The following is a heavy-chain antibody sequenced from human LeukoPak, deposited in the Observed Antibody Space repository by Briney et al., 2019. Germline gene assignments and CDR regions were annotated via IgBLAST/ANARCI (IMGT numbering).Heavy chain of an antibody. J-gene: IGHJ4*02. V-gene: IGHV3-7*01. CDR2: IKEDGSEK. Sequence: PGGSLRLSCAASGFTFSNYWMSWVRQAPGKGLEWVANIKEDGSEKYYVDSVKGRFTISRDHARNSLYLQMNSLRAEDTAVYYCASGRQLGYWGQGTLVTVSS. CDR3: ASGRQLGY. CDR1: GFTFSNYW. D-gene: IGHD6-13*01.